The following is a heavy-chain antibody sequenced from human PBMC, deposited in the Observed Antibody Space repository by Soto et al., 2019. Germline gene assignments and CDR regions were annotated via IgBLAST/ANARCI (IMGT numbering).Heavy chain of an antibody. CDR3: ARDRGTYFDY. Sequence: QVQLVQSGAEVKKPGASVRVSYKASGYTFRNFGYSWLRQAPGQRPEWMGWIAAYNGDTNFAPSLRGRLTMTTDTSTTTVYMGLNSLTSDDTAVYYCARDRGTYFDYWGQGTLVTVSS. CDR2: IAAYNGDT. J-gene: IGHJ4*02. CDR1: GYTFRNFG. V-gene: IGHV1-18*01.